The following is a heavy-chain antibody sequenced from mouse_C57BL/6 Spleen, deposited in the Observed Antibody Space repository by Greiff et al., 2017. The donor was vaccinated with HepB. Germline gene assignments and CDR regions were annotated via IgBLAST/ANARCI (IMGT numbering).Heavy chain of an antibody. CDR1: GYTFTSYW. D-gene: IGHD1-1*01. CDR3: ARWGTTTHFDY. Sequence: QVQLQQPGAELVMPGASVKLSCKASGYTFTSYWMHWVKQRPGQGLEWIGEIDPSDSYTNYNQKFKGKSTLTVDKSSSTAYMQLSSLTSADSAVYYCARWGTTTHFDYWGQGTTLTVSS. CDR2: IDPSDSYT. J-gene: IGHJ2*01. V-gene: IGHV1-69*01.